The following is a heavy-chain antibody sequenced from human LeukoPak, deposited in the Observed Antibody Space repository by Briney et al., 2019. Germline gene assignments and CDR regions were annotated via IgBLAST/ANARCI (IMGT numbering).Heavy chain of an antibody. D-gene: IGHD1-26*01. J-gene: IGHJ1*01. CDR3: ARGKVRGSYFDYHSEYFQH. CDR2: IIPILRIA. V-gene: IGHV1-69*04. Sequence: SVKVSFKASGGTFSSYAISWVRQAPGQGLEWMGRIIPILRIANYAQKFQGRVTITADKSTSTAYMELSSLRSEDTAVYYCARGKVRGSYFDYHSEYFQHWGQGTLVTVSS. CDR1: GGTFSSYA.